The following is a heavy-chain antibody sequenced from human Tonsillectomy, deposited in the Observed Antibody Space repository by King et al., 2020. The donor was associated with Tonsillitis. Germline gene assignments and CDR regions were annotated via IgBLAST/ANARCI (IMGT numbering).Heavy chain of an antibody. CDR3: ATRGGWGYFDY. CDR2: FDPDDGEM. J-gene: IGHJ4*02. V-gene: IGHV1-24*01. D-gene: IGHD3-10*01. CDR1: GYTLTKLS. Sequence: QLVQSGAEVKKPGASVKVSCKVSGYTLTKLSIHWVRQAPGKGLEWMGGFDPDDGEMIYAQTFQGRVTMTEDPSTDTAYMELISLRSEDTAVYYCATRGGWGYFDYWGQGTLVTVSS.